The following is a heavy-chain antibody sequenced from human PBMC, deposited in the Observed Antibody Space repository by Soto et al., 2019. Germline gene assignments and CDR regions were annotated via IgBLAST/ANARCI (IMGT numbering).Heavy chain of an antibody. Sequence: QVQLVQSGAEVKKPGSSVKVSCTASGGTFSSYTISWVRQAPGEGLEWMGRIIPILGIANYARKFQGRVTITADKSTSTAYMELSSLRSEDTAVYYCAMEYCSSTSCYRDYWGQGTLVTVSS. D-gene: IGHD2-2*02. CDR2: IIPILGIA. CDR3: AMEYCSSTSCYRDY. CDR1: GGTFSSYT. V-gene: IGHV1-69*02. J-gene: IGHJ4*02.